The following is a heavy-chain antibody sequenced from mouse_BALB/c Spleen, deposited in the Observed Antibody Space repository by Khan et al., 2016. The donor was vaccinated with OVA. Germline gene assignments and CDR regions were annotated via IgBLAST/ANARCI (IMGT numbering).Heavy chain of an antibody. CDR2: INPHIGET. V-gene: IGHV1-20*02. J-gene: IGHJ2*01. CDR3: TRIYRSDFDY. D-gene: IGHD1-1*01. Sequence: EVQLQESGPELVKPGASVKISCKASGYSFTGYFMNWVMQSHGKSLEWIGRINPHIGETLYNPKFKDQATLNVDASSSTSQMVIRSLASEDSAVDYCTRIYRSDFDYWGQGTTLTVSS. CDR1: GYSFTGYF.